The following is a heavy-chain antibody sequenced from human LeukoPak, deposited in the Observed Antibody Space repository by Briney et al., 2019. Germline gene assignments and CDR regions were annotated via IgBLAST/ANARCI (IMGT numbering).Heavy chain of an antibody. CDR2: ISSSSRTI. CDR1: GFTFSSYN. D-gene: IGHD4-17*01. CDR3: TREAPTTVTALDY. V-gene: IGHV3-48*01. J-gene: IGHJ4*02. Sequence: GGSLRLSCAASGFTFSSYNMNWVRQAPGKGLEWVSHISSSSRTIYYADPVKGRFTISRDNAKNSLYLQMNSLRAEDTAVYYCTREAPTTVTALDYWGRGTLVTVSS.